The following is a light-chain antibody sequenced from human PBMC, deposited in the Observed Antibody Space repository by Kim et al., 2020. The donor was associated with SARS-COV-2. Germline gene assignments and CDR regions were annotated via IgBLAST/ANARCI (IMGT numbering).Light chain of an antibody. V-gene: IGKV1-6*01. CDR2: GAS. J-gene: IGKJ5*01. Sequence: GARVSITCRASRAISTALGWYQQKPGKAPELLISGASTLQSGVPSRFSGSGCGTDFTLTISSLQPEEFATYYCLQHYNYPLTFGQGTRLEIK. CDR3: LQHYNYPLT. CDR1: RAISTA.